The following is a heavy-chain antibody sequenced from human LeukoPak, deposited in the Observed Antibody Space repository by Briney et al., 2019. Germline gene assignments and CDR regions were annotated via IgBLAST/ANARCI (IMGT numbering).Heavy chain of an antibody. CDR1: GFTFSSYE. CDR2: ISSSGSTI. J-gene: IGHJ4*02. CDR3: ARAQRMIVPNFDY. V-gene: IGHV3-48*03. Sequence: GGSLRLSCAASGFTFSSYEMNWVRQAPGKGLERVSYISSSGSTIYYADSVKGRFTISRDNAKNSLYLQMNSLRAEDTAVYYCARAQRMIVPNFDYWGQGTLVTVSS. D-gene: IGHD3-22*01.